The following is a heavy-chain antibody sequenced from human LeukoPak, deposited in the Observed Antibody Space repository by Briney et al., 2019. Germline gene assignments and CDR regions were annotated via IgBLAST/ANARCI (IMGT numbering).Heavy chain of an antibody. V-gene: IGHV3-33*01. J-gene: IGHJ4*02. Sequence: PGGSLRLSCAASGFTFSSYGMHWVRQAPGKGLEWVAVIWYDGSNKYYADSVKGRFTISRDNSKNTLYLQMNSLRAEDTAVYYCARDKVGATDSDYWGQGTLVTVSS. CDR1: GFTFSSYG. D-gene: IGHD1-26*01. CDR2: IWYDGSNK. CDR3: ARDKVGATDSDY.